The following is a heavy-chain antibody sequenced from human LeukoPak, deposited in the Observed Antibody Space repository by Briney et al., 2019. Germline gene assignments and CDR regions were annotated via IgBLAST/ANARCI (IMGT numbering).Heavy chain of an antibody. D-gene: IGHD6-19*01. J-gene: IGHJ1*01. V-gene: IGHV4-59*08. CDR3: ASDSSGPAPEYFQH. CDR1: GGSISSYY. CDR2: IYYSGST. Sequence: SETLSLTCTVSGGSISSYYWSWIRQPPGKGLEWIGYIYYSGSTNYNPSLKSRVTISVDTSKNQFSLKLSSVTAADTAVYYCASDSSGPAPEYFQHWGQGTLVTVSS.